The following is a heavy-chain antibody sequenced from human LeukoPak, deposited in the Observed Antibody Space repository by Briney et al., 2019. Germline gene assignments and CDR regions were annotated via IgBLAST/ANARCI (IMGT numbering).Heavy chain of an antibody. J-gene: IGHJ3*02. CDR2: IKLDGSET. CDR1: GFTFSAYW. V-gene: IGHV3-7*01. CDR3: ARDTSPSIAAAGYDAFDI. D-gene: IGHD6-13*01. Sequence: PGGSLRLSCAASGFTFSAYWMNWVRQAPGKGLEGVSNIKLDGSETHYADSMKGRFTISRDNARNSLYLQMNSLRVEDTAVYYCARDTSPSIAAAGYDAFDIWGQGTMVIVSS.